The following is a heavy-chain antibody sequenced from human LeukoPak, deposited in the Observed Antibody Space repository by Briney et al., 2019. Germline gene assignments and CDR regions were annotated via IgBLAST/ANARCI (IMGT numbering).Heavy chain of an antibody. CDR1: GYTFTAYP. V-gene: IGHV1-2*02. CDR2: INPNSGAT. CDR3: ARDQDPTVFDY. Sequence: ASVKVSGKASGYTFTAYPIHWVRQAPGQGPEWMGWINPNSGATDPAQKFRGRITMTRDTSTSTAFMEVNRLTSDDTAVYYCARDQDPTVFDYWGQGTLVTVSS. J-gene: IGHJ4*02.